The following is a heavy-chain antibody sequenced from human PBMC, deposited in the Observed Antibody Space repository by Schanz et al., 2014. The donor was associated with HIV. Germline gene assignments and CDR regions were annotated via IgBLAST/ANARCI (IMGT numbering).Heavy chain of an antibody. J-gene: IGHJ4*02. D-gene: IGHD5-12*01. CDR1: GFTVSSIY. CDR2: IYSGGTT. V-gene: IGHV3-53*04. CDR3: ARGAAEMATMTPWRY. Sequence: VQLVESGGGVVQPGGSLRLSCAASGFTVSSIYMSWVRQAPGRGLEWVSVIYSGGTTYYADSVKGRFTISRDNSKNTLYLQMNSLRSDDTAVYYCARGAAEMATMTPWRYWGQGTLVTVSS.